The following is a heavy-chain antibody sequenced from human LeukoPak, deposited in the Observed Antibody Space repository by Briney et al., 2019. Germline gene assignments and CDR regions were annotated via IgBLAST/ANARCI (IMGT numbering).Heavy chain of an antibody. J-gene: IGHJ4*02. CDR2: IYYSGST. CDR3: ARVSRITIFLGDY. D-gene: IGHD3-9*01. CDR1: GGSISSSSYY. V-gene: IGHV4-39*07. Sequence: SETLSLTCTVSGGSISSSSYYWGWIRQPPGKGLEWIGSIYYSGSTYYNPSLKSRVTISVDTSKNQFSLKLSSVTAADTAVYYCARVSRITIFLGDYWGQGTLVTVSS.